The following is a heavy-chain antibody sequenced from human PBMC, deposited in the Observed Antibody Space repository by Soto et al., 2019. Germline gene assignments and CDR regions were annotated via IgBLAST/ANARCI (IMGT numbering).Heavy chain of an antibody. J-gene: IGHJ4*02. Sequence: SETLSLTCTVSDGSISSYYWSWIRQPPGQGPEWIGYVYHTGSTDYNPSLKSRVTISLDTSKNQFSLKLNSVTAADTAVYYCARAYSYGPLDYWGQGTLVTVSS. V-gene: IGHV4-59*01. CDR2: VYHTGST. CDR3: ARAYSYGPLDY. D-gene: IGHD5-18*01. CDR1: DGSISSYY.